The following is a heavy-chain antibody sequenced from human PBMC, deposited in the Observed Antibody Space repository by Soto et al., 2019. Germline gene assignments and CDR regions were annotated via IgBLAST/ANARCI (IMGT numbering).Heavy chain of an antibody. CDR3: AIDTRNGVVIMDS. D-gene: IGHD3-3*01. CDR1: GYIFTYYG. CDR2: ISTYNVHT. Sequence: QVQLVQSGPEVKKTGASLKVSCKASGYIFTYYGRSWERQAPGQGLEWMGWISTYNVHTRIAQQFQGRVTMTTASSTNTAYMELKSPRSDDTALYFCAIDTRNGVVIMDSWGQGTLVAVSS. V-gene: IGHV1-18*01. J-gene: IGHJ5*02.